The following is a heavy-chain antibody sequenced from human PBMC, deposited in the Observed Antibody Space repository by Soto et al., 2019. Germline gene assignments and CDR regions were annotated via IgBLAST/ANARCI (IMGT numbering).Heavy chain of an antibody. CDR2: ISSSSSYI. Sequence: PGGSLRLSCAASGFTFSSYIMNWVRQAPGKGLEWVSSISSSSSYIYYADSVKGRFTISRDNAKNSLYLQMNSLRAEDTAVYYWAQTPYGSGSSWYYYYYMDVWGKGTTVTVSS. J-gene: IGHJ6*03. V-gene: IGHV3-21*01. CDR1: GFTFSSYI. CDR3: AQTPYGSGSSWYYYYYMDV. D-gene: IGHD3-10*01.